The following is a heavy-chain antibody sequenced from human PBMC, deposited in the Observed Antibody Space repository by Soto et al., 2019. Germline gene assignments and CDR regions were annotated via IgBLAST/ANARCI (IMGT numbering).Heavy chain of an antibody. D-gene: IGHD5-18*01. CDR2: IDDSGNS. V-gene: IGHV4-30-4*01. J-gene: IGHJ4*03. Sequence: TLSLTCAVSGVSISDGYYSWSWIPQPHGKGVEWIGNIDDSGNSYSTPALKSRLIISIDTTKNQFSLKVGSVTAADNSAYSCASCCRYALDXWGQGTLVTVSX. CDR1: GVSISDGYYS. CDR3: ASCCRYALDX.